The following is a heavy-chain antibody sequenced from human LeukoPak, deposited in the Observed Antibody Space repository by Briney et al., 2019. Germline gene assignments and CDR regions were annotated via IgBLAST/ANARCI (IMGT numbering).Heavy chain of an antibody. CDR1: GGSFSGYY. V-gene: IGHV4-34*01. D-gene: IGHD3-22*01. CDR3: AKATPRDGSGPLGY. CDR2: INHSGST. J-gene: IGHJ4*02. Sequence: SETLSLTCAVYGGSFSGYYWSWIRQPPGKGLEWIGEINHSGSTNYNPSLKSRVTISVDTSKNQFSLKLSSVTAADTAVYYCAKATPRDGSGPLGYWGQGTLVTVSS.